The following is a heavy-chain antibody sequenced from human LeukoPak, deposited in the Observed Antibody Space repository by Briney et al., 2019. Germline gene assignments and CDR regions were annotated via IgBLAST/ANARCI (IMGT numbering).Heavy chain of an antibody. Sequence: GGSLRLSCAASGFNFSSYSMNWVRQAPGKGLEWVSSISSSSSYIYYADSVKGRFTISRDNAKNSLYLQMDSLRAEDTAVYYCARGKLLDAFDIWGQGTMVTVSS. V-gene: IGHV3-21*01. J-gene: IGHJ3*02. CDR1: GFNFSSYS. D-gene: IGHD2-15*01. CDR2: ISSSSSYI. CDR3: ARGKLLDAFDI.